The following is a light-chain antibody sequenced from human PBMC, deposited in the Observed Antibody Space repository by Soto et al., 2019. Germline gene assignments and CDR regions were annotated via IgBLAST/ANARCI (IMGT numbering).Light chain of an antibody. CDR1: QSVSSSY. V-gene: IGKV3-20*01. CDR2: GAS. Sequence: EIVLTQSPGTLSLSPGERATLSCRASQSVSSSYLGWYQQKPGQAPRLLIFGASNRATGIPDRFSGSGSGTDFTLTISSLEPEDFAVYYCQQYGSSPRTFGQGTRLEIK. CDR3: QQYGSSPRT. J-gene: IGKJ5*01.